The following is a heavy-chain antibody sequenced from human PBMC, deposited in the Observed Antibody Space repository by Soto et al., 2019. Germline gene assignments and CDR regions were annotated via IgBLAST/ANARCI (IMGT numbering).Heavy chain of an antibody. D-gene: IGHD1-7*01. CDR2: IYYSGST. V-gene: IGHV4-39*01. J-gene: IGHJ6*02. CDR1: GASISSSSYY. CDR3: ARLNAGTTYYYYGMDV. Sequence: PSETLSLTCTVSGASISSSSYYWGWIRQPPGKGLEWIGSIYYSGSTYYNPSLKSRVNISVDTSKNQFSLKLSSVTAADTALYYCARLNAGTTYYYYGMDVWGQGTTVTVSS.